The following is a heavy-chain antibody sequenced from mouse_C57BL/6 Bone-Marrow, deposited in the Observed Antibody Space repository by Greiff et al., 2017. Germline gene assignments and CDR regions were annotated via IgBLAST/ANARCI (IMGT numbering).Heavy chain of an antibody. CDR2: IYPSDSET. V-gene: IGHV1-61*01. J-gene: IGHJ1*03. D-gene: IGHD2-2*01. Sequence: QVQLKQPGAELVRPGSSVKLSCKASGYTFTSYWMDWVKQRPGQGLEWIGNIYPSDSETHYNQKFKDKATLTVDKSSSTAYMQLSSLTSEDSAVYYCARRGWLRLDFDVWGTGTTVTVSS. CDR3: ARRGWLRLDFDV. CDR1: GYTFTSYW.